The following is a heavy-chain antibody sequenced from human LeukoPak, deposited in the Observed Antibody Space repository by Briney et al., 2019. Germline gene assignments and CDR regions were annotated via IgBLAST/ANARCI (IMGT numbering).Heavy chain of an antibody. D-gene: IGHD3-3*01. CDR2: ISYDGSNK. CDR1: GFTFSSYA. V-gene: IGHV3-30*04. CDR3: AGHFGAWHYFDY. J-gene: IGHJ4*02. Sequence: GGSLRLSCAASGFTFSSYAMHWVRQAPGKGLEWVAVISYDGSNKYYADSVKGRFTISRDNSKNTLYLQMNSLRPEDTAVYYCAGHFGAWHYFDYWGQGTLVTASS.